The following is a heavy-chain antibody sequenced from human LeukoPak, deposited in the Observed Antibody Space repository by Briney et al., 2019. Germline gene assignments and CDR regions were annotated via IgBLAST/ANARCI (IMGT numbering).Heavy chain of an antibody. V-gene: IGHV1-18*03. CDR1: GYTFTSYG. Sequence: GASVKVSCKASGYTFTSYGISWVRQAPGQGLEWMGWISAYNGNTNYAQKLQGRVTMTTDTSTSTAYMELRSLRSDDMAVYYCARGGRRPGFTIFGVVIDPFDYWGQGTLVTVSS. CDR3: ARGGRRPGFTIFGVVIDPFDY. CDR2: ISAYNGNT. D-gene: IGHD3-3*01. J-gene: IGHJ4*02.